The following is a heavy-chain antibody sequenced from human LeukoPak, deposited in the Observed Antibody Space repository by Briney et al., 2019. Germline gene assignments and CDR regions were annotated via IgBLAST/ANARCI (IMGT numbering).Heavy chain of an antibody. V-gene: IGHV3-7*01. CDR1: GFTFSNYW. CDR2: IKQDGSEK. D-gene: IGHD5-18*01. CDR3: ARTARHLDY. Sequence: GGSLRLSCAASGFTFSNYWMTWVRQAPEKGLECVADIKQDGSEKYYVDSVRGRFTISRDNAKNLLYLQMNDLRVEDTAVYYCARTARHLDYWGQGTLVTVSS. J-gene: IGHJ4*02.